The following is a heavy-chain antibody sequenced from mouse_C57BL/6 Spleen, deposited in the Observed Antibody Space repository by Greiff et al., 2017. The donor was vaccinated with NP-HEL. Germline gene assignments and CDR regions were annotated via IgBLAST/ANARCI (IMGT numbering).Heavy chain of an antibody. CDR3: ARLGSMIRGVMDY. CDR2: IWSDGST. D-gene: IGHD2-4*01. CDR1: GFSLTSYG. V-gene: IGHV2-6*03. J-gene: IGHJ4*01. Sequence: VKLVESGPGLVAPSQSLSITCTVSGFSLTSYGVHWVRQPPGKGLEWLVVIWSDGSTTYNSALKSRLSISKDNSKSQVFLKMNSLQTDDTAMYYCARLGSMIRGVMDYWGQGTSVTVSS.